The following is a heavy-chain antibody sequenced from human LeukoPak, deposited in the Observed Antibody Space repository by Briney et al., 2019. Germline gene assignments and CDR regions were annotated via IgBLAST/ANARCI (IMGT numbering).Heavy chain of an antibody. CDR1: GFTFSSYE. V-gene: IGHV3-48*03. CDR3: ARERYCSSTSCPHGDLDY. CDR2: IGVSGSTM. J-gene: IGHJ4*02. D-gene: IGHD2-2*01. Sequence: GGSLRLSCGASGFTFSSYEMNWVRQAPGKGLEWVSYIGVSGSTMYYAESVKGRFTISRDNAKNSLYLQMNSLRAEDTAVYYCARERYCSSTSCPHGDLDYWGQGTLVSVSS.